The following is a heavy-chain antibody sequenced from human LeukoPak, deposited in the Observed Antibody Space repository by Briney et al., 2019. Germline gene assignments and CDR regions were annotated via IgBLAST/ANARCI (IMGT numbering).Heavy chain of an antibody. V-gene: IGHV3-74*01. D-gene: IGHD6-13*01. CDR3: GRGGKVEQLVLAR. Sequence: PGGSLRLSCAASGFTFSGEWMHWVRQGPGKGLVWVSQIKGDGTSTNYADSVRGRFIISRDNAKNTVYLQMNSLRAEDTAVYYCGRGGKVEQLVLARWGQGSLVTVSS. CDR1: GFTFSGEW. J-gene: IGHJ4*02. CDR2: IKGDGTST.